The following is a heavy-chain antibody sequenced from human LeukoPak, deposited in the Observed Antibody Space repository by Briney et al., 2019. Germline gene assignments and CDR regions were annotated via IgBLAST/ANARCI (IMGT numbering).Heavy chain of an antibody. J-gene: IGHJ4*02. CDR2: FDPEDGET. Sequence: ASVKVSCKVSGYTLTELSMHWVRQAPGKGLEWMGGFDPEDGETIYAQKFQGRVTMTEDTSTDTAYMELSRLRSDDTAVYYCAMNILTGYYGFDYWGQGTLVTVSS. CDR3: AMNILTGYYGFDY. CDR1: GYTLTELS. V-gene: IGHV1-24*01. D-gene: IGHD3-9*01.